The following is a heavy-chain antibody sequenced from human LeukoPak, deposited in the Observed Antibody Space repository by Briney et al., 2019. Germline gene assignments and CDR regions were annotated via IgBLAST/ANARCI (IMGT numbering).Heavy chain of an antibody. CDR2: IIPILGIA. Sequence: SVKVSCKAPGGTFSSYAISWVRQAPGQGLEWMGRIIPILGIANYAQKFQGRVTMTRNTSISTAYMELSSLRSEDTAVYYCARVDGITIFGVVIRSSYFDYWGQGTLVTVSS. D-gene: IGHD3-3*01. J-gene: IGHJ4*02. V-gene: IGHV1-69*04. CDR3: ARVDGITIFGVVIRSSYFDY. CDR1: GGTFSSYA.